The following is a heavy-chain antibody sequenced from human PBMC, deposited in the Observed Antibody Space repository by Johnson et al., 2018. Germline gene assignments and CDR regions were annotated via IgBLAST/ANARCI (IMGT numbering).Heavy chain of an antibody. J-gene: IGHJ6*03. V-gene: IGHV3-30*18. CDR3: AKDARFLETLVLFYYMDV. CDR2: ISFDGSNT. D-gene: IGHD3-3*01. Sequence: VQLLESGGGVVQPGTSLRLSCAASGYTFRSYGMHWVRQAPGKGLEWVAVISFDGSNTYHADSVKGRFTISRDNSKNTLYLQMNSRRAGDTAVDYCAKDARFLETLVLFYYMDVWGKGTTVTVAS. CDR1: GYTFRSYG.